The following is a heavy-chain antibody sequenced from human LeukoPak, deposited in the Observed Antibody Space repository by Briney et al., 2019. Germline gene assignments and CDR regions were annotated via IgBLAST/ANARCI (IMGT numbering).Heavy chain of an antibody. CDR3: AREGAVADNATTLGY. D-gene: IGHD6-19*01. Sequence: PSETLSLTCIVSGGSMSSYYWSWIRQPPGKGLEWIGNIYNSGSTNYNPSLKRRVTMSEDTAKNHFSLKLSSVTAADTAVYYCAREGAVADNATTLGYWGQGTLVTVSS. CDR2: IYNSGST. J-gene: IGHJ4*02. V-gene: IGHV4-4*08. CDR1: GGSMSSYY.